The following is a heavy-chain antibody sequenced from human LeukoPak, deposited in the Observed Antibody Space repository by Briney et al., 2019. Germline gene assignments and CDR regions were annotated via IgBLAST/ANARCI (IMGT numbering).Heavy chain of an antibody. Sequence: SETLSLTCAVYGGSFSGYYWSWIRQPPGKGLEWIGEINHSGSTNYNPSLKSRVTISVDTSKNQFSLKLSSVTAADTAVYYCASGGASDAFDIWGQGTMVTVSS. CDR2: INHSGST. CDR3: ASGGASDAFDI. V-gene: IGHV4-34*01. J-gene: IGHJ3*02. CDR1: GGSFSGYY.